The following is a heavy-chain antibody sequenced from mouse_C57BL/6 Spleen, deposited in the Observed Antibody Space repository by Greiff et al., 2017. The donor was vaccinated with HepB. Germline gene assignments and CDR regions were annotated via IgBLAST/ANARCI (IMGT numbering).Heavy chain of an antibody. J-gene: IGHJ4*01. CDR1: GYAFSSSW. Sequence: VQLQQSGPELVKPGASVKISCKASGYAFSSSWMNWVKQRPGKGLEWIGRIYPGDGDTNYNGKFKGKATLTADKSTSTAYMQLSSLTSEDSAFYFCARTNDSSEYYAMDYWGQGTSVTVSS. CDR3: ARTNDSSEYYAMDY. V-gene: IGHV1-82*01. D-gene: IGHD1-1*01. CDR2: IYPGDGDT.